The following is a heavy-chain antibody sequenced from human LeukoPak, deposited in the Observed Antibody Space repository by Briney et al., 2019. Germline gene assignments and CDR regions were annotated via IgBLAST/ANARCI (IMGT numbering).Heavy chain of an antibody. J-gene: IGHJ4*02. Sequence: PGGSLRLSCAASGFTFSSYAMYWVRQAPGKGLEWVAVISYDGSNKYYADSVKGRFTISRDNSKNTLYLQMNSLRAEDTAVYYCAKLTQLETTLFDYWGQGTLVTVSS. CDR3: AKLTQLETTLFDY. CDR2: ISYDGSNK. D-gene: IGHD2-2*01. V-gene: IGHV3-30*18. CDR1: GFTFSSYA.